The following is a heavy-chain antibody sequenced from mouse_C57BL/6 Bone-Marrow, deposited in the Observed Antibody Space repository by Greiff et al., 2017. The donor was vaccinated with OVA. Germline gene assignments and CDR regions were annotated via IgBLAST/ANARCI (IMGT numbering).Heavy chain of an antibody. CDR2: IRNKANGYTT. J-gene: IGHJ4*01. CDR1: GFTFTDYY. V-gene: IGHV7-3*01. Sequence: EVKLVESGGGLVQPGGSLSLSCAASGFTFTDYYMSWVRQPPGKALEWLGFIRNKANGYTTEYSASVKGRFTISRDNSQSIHYLQMNALRAEDSATYYCARYPDAMDYWGQGTSVTVSS. CDR3: ARYPDAMDY.